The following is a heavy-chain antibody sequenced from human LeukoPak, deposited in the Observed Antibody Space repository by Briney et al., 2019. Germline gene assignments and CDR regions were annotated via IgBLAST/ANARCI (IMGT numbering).Heavy chain of an antibody. CDR1: GGSISSYY. J-gene: IGHJ3*02. D-gene: IGHD3-3*01. CDR3: ARDHYDFWSGYYSGSDAFDI. CDR2: VYTSGST. Sequence: KPSETLSLTCTVSGGSISSYYWSWIRQPAGKGLEWIGRVYTSGSTNYNPSLKSRVTMSVDTSKNQFSLKLSSVTAADTAVYYCARDHYDFWSGYYSGSDAFDIWGQGTMVTVSS. V-gene: IGHV4-4*07.